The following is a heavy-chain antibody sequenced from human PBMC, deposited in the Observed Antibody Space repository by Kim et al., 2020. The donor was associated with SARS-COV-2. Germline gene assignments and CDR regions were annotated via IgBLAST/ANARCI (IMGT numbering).Heavy chain of an antibody. Sequence: GGSLRLSCAASGFTFGNYAMHWVRQVPGKGLEWVSGISWNSGSIDYSGSVKGRFTISRDNAKKSLYLEMNSLRADDTALYFCAKAWAGDWDYFDSWGLGTLVTVSS. CDR2: ISWNSGSI. J-gene: IGHJ4*02. CDR1: GFTFGNYA. D-gene: IGHD3-10*01. V-gene: IGHV3-9*01. CDR3: AKAWAGDWDYFDS.